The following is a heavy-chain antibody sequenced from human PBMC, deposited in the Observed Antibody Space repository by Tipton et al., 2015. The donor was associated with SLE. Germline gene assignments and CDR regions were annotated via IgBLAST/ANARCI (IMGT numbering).Heavy chain of an antibody. CDR2: IYHNGAT. J-gene: IGHJ4*02. CDR1: GVSISGYY. D-gene: IGHD4-17*01. V-gene: IGHV4-59*01. Sequence: TLSLTCSVSGVSISGYYFSWIRQPPGKGLEWVGFIYHNGATKYNPSLKNRLSISIDTTKNQFSLKLTSVTAADSAVYYCANRGDYFDSWGQGALVTVSS. CDR3: ANRGDYFDS.